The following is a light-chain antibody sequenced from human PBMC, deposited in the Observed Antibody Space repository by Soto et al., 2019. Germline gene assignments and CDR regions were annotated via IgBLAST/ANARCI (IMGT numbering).Light chain of an antibody. CDR2: EVN. CDR3: SSYAGSSNV. J-gene: IGLJ1*01. V-gene: IGLV2-8*01. Sequence: QSVLTHPPSASWSPGQSVAISCTGTSSDVGGYNYVSWYQQHPGKAPKLMIYEVNKRPSGVPDRFSGSKSGSTASLTVSGLQAEDEADYYCSSYAGSSNVFGTGTKVTVL. CDR1: SSDVGGYNY.